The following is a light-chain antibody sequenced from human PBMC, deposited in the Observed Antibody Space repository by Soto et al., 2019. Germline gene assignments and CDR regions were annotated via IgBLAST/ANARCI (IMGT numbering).Light chain of an antibody. CDR3: QQRNSYPLP. V-gene: IGKV1-9*01. CDR1: QGISSY. Sequence: IQLTQSPSSLSASVGDRVTITCRASQGISSYLAWYQQKPGKAPKLLIYAASTLQSGVPSRFSGSGYGTDVTLTISSLQPEDFATYYCQQRNSYPLPFGGGTKVESK. J-gene: IGKJ4*01. CDR2: AAS.